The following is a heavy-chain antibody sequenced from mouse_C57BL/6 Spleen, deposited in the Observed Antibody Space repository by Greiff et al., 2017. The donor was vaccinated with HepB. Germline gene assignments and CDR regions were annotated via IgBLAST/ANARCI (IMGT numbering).Heavy chain of an antibody. CDR2: INPSNGGT. CDR1: GYTFTSYW. V-gene: IGHV1-53*01. J-gene: IGHJ4*01. Sequence: QVQLQQPGTELVKPGASVKLSCKASGYTFTSYWMHWVKQRPGQGLEWIGNINPSNGGTNYNEKFKSKATLTVDKSSSTAYMQLSSLTSWDSAVYYCAREGGYDYENYAMDYWGQGTSVTVSS. D-gene: IGHD2-4*01. CDR3: AREGGYDYENYAMDY.